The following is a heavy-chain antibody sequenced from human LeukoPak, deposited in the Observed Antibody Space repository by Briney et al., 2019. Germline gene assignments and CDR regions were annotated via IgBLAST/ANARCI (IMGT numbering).Heavy chain of an antibody. CDR1: GGSISSSSYY. V-gene: IGHV4-39*01. CDR3: ARHITTVTTGFDY. J-gene: IGHJ4*02. Sequence: SQTLPLTCTVSGGSISSSSYYWGWIRQPPGKGLEWIGSLYYSGSTYYNPSLKSRVTISVDTSKNQFSLKLSSVTAADTAVFYCARHITTVTTGFDYWGQGTLVTVSS. D-gene: IGHD4-17*01. CDR2: LYYSGST.